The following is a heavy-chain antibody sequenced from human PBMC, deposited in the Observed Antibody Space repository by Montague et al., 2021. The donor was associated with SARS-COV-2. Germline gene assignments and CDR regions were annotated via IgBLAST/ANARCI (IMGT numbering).Heavy chain of an antibody. V-gene: IGHV4-39*07. CDR1: GGSISSSSYY. J-gene: IGHJ4*02. CDR3: ARVISRQNNIVVVGLYYFDY. Sequence: SETLSLTCTVSGGSISSSSYYWGWIRKPPGKGLEWIGSIYYSGSTYYXPSLKSRVTISVYTSKNQFSLKLSSVTAADTAVYYCARVISRQNNIVVVGLYYFDYWGQGTLVTVSS. D-gene: IGHD2-15*01. CDR2: IYYSGST.